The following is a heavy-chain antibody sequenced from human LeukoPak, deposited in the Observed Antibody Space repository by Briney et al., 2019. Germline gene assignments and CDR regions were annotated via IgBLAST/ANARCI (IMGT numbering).Heavy chain of an antibody. CDR1: GGSISSHY. CDR3: AVYCSGGSCPYTNDY. Sequence: SETLSLTCTVSGGSISSHYWSWIRQPPGKGLEWIGYIYYSGTTNYNPSLKSRVTISVDTSKNQFSLKLSSVTAADTAVYYCAVYCSGGSCPYTNDYWGQGTLVTVSS. D-gene: IGHD2-15*01. V-gene: IGHV4-59*11. J-gene: IGHJ4*02. CDR2: IYYSGTT.